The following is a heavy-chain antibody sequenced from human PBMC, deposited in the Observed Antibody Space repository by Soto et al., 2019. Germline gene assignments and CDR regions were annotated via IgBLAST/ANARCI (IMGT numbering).Heavy chain of an antibody. CDR1: GFTFSSYS. D-gene: IGHD3-3*01. J-gene: IGHJ4*02. Sequence: GGSLRLSCAASGFTFSSYSMNWVRQAPEKGLEWVSYISSSSSSTIYYADSVKGRFTISRDNAKNSLYLQMNSLRDEDTAVYYCARDLLGAIFGVGNTQYRRDYWGQGTLVTVSS. CDR2: ISSSSSSTI. V-gene: IGHV3-48*02. CDR3: ARDLLGAIFGVGNTQYRRDY.